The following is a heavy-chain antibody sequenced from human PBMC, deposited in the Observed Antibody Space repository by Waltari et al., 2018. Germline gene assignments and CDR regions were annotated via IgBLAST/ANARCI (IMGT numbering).Heavy chain of an antibody. Sequence: EVQLVESGGGLVQPGGSLRLSCAASGFTVNDRAVHWVRQAPGRVLEVVAVIYWNIVRRDFADTGKGRLTITRDNAKNSLYLQMNSLRAEDTALYYCGKDVSPGGMDVWGQGTTVTVSS. J-gene: IGHJ6*02. CDR2: IYWNIVRR. CDR1: GFTVNDRA. V-gene: IGHV3-9*01. CDR3: GKDVSPGGMDV.